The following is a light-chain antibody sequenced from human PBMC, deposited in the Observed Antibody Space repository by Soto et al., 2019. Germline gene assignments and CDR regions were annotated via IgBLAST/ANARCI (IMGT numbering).Light chain of an antibody. CDR1: QSVSSSF. CDR3: QQYGNSPYT. Sequence: EIVLTQSPGTLSLSPGERATLSCRASQSVSSSFLAWYQQKPDQAPRLLIYAASSRATGIPDRFSGSGSGTDFTLTISRLEPEDFAVYYCQQYGNSPYTFGQGTKVDIK. J-gene: IGKJ2*01. V-gene: IGKV3-20*01. CDR2: AAS.